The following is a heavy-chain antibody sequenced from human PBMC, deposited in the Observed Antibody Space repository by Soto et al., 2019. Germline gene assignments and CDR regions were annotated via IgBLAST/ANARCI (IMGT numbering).Heavy chain of an antibody. CDR1: GGSISSGAYY. D-gene: IGHD2-21*01. J-gene: IGHJ5*02. Sequence: SETLSLTCTVSGGSISSGAYYWSWIRQHPGKGLEWIGYISYVGSTYYNPSLQSRVTISVDTSKNQFSLELSSVTAADTAVYYGARGRGGDQDWFDPWGQGTLVTFSS. V-gene: IGHV4-31*03. CDR2: ISYVGST. CDR3: ARGRGGDQDWFDP.